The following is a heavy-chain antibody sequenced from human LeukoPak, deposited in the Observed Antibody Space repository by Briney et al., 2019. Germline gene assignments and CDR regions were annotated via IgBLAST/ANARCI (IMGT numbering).Heavy chain of an antibody. CDR2: INHSGST. CDR3: ARSYSSSWATYFDY. V-gene: IGHV4-34*01. J-gene: IGHJ4*02. CDR1: GGSFSGYY. Sequence: SETLPLTCAVYGGSFSGYYWSWIRQPPGKGLEWIGEINHSGSTNYNPSLKSRVTISVDTSKNQFSLKLSSVTAADTAVYYCARSYSSSWATYFDYWGQGTLVTVSS. D-gene: IGHD6-13*01.